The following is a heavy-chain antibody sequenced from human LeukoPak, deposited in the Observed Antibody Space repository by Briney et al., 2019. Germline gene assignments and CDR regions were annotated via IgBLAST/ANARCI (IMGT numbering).Heavy chain of an antibody. CDR1: GFTFSSYS. CDR2: ISSGSSYI. CDR3: ARDGGYGDYAFDY. D-gene: IGHD4-17*01. Sequence: GGSLRLSCAASGFTFSSYSMNWVRQAPGKGLEWVSSISSGSSYIYYADSVKGRFTISRDNAKNSLYLQMNSLRAEDTAVYYCARDGGYGDYAFDYWGQGTLVTVSS. J-gene: IGHJ4*02. V-gene: IGHV3-21*01.